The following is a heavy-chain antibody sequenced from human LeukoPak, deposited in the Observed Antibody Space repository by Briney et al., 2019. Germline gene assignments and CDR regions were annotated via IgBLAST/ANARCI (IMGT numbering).Heavy chain of an antibody. CDR1: GFTFSSYS. D-gene: IGHD3-10*01. CDR3: ARGRVVRGVIITGYFDY. J-gene: IGHJ4*02. V-gene: IGHV3-21*01. Sequence: GALRPSCAASGFTFSSYSMNWVRQAPGKGLEWVSSISSSSSYIYYADSVKGRFTISRDNAKNSLYLQMNSLRAEDTAVYYCARGRVVRGVIITGYFDYWGQGTLVTVSS. CDR2: ISSSSSYI.